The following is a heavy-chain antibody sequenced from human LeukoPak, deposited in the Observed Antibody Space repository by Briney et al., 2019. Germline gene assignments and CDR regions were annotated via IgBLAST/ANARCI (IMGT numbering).Heavy chain of an antibody. Sequence: ASVKVSCKASGYTFTDFYLHRVRQAPGQGLEWMGRIKPSTGVTTYAPNFQGRVTMATDTSINTAYMELSSLTSADTGVYYCARDYDSGGYDVFDVWGQGSIVTVSS. D-gene: IGHD3-22*01. V-gene: IGHV1-2*05. CDR1: GYTFTDFY. CDR3: ARDYDSGGYDVFDV. CDR2: IKPSTGVT. J-gene: IGHJ3*01.